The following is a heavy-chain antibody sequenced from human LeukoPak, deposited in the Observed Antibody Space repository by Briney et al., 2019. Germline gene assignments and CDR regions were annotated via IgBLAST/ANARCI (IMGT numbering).Heavy chain of an antibody. J-gene: IGHJ6*03. CDR2: ITSSSNSI. V-gene: IGHV3-48*01. CDR3: ARVSITGYYYYMDV. Sequence: GGSLRLSCAASGFSFSSYSMCWVRQAPGKGLEWLSYITSSSNSIYYADSVKGRFTISRDNAQNSLFLQMNSLRAEDTAVYYCARVSITGYYYYMDVWGKGTTVTVSS. CDR1: GFSFSSYS. D-gene: IGHD5-24*01.